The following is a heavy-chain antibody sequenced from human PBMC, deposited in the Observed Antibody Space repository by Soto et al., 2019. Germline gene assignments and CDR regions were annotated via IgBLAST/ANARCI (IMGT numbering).Heavy chain of an antibody. Sequence: SETLSLTCTFSCGSIISYYWSWIRQPPGKGLEWIGYIYYSGSTNYNPSLKSRVTISVDTSKNQFSLKLSSVTAADTAVYYCARTYSSSWSPYYFDYWGQGTLVTVSS. V-gene: IGHV4-59*01. CDR1: CGSIISYY. D-gene: IGHD6-13*01. CDR3: ARTYSSSWSPYYFDY. CDR2: IYYSGST. J-gene: IGHJ4*02.